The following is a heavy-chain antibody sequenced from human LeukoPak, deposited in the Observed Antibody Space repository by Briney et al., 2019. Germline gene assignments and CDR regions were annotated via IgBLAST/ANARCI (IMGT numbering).Heavy chain of an antibody. V-gene: IGHV1-8*03. J-gene: IGHJ4*02. CDR2: MNPNSGNT. Sequence: GASVKVSCKASGYTFTSYDINWVRQATGQGLEWMGWMNPNSGNTGYAQKFQGRVTITRNTSISTAYMELSSLRSEDTAVYYCARVTGGDYDGSGEYYFDYWGQGTLVTVSS. D-gene: IGHD4-17*01. CDR1: GYTFTSYD. CDR3: ARVTGGDYDGSGEYYFDY.